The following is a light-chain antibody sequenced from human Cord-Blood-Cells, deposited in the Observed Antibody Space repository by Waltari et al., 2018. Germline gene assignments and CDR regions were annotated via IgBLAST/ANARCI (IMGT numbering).Light chain of an antibody. CDR1: SSNIGGNY. Sequence: QSVLTHPPSASGTPGQRLTISCSGSSSNIGGNYVSSYQQLPGTAPKLLIYRNNQRPSGVPDRFSGSKSGTSASLAISGLRSEDEADYYCAAWDDSLSGVVFGGGTKLTVL. J-gene: IGLJ2*01. V-gene: IGLV1-47*01. CDR3: AAWDDSLSGVV. CDR2: RNN.